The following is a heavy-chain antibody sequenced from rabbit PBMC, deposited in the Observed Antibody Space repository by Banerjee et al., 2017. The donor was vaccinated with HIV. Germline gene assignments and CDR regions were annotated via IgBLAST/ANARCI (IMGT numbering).Heavy chain of an antibody. J-gene: IGHJ4*01. Sequence: QSLEESGGDLVKPEGSLTLTCTASGIDFSSYYYMCWVRQAPGKGLEWIACIYSSSGSTYIASWAKGRFTISKTSSTTVTLQMTSLTAADTATYFCARGIYGGGGYGYALNLWGPGTLVTVS. CDR3: ARGIYGGGGYGYALNL. V-gene: IGHV1S40*01. D-gene: IGHD6-1*01. CDR1: GIDFSSYYY. CDR2: IYSSSGST.